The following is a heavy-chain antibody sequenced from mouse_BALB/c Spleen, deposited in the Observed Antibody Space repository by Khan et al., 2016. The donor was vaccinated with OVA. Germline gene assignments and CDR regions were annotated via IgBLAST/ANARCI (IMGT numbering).Heavy chain of an antibody. Sequence: QVQLQQSRAELARPGASVKMSCKASGYTFTSYTIHWVRQRPGQAPEWIGHINPSNDYTKYNQNFKDKATLIVDKSSTPAYMQLSSLTSEDSAVYYGVREGAYHRADGWFAYWGQGTLVTVSA. CDR3: VREGAYHRADGWFAY. J-gene: IGHJ3*01. CDR2: INPSNDYT. V-gene: IGHV1-4*01. D-gene: IGHD2-14*01. CDR1: GYTFTSYT.